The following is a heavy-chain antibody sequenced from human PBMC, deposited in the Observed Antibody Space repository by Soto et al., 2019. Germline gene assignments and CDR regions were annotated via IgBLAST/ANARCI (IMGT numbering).Heavy chain of an antibody. Sequence: EVQLLESGGDLIQPGGSLRLSCAASGFTFNIYAMTWVRQAPGKGLEWVSAISRYGDITYYADSVEGRFSISRDNSKNTLYLQMNILRAEDTAVYYCAKDRYLDHDSRGYLFDNWGQGTLVTVSS. V-gene: IGHV3-23*01. CDR3: AKDRYLDHDSRGYLFDN. J-gene: IGHJ4*02. D-gene: IGHD3-22*01. CDR2: ISRYGDIT. CDR1: GFTFNIYA.